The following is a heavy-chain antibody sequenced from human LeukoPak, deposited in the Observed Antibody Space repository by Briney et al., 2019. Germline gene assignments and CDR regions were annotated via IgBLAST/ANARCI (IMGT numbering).Heavy chain of an antibody. Sequence: PGGSLRLSCAASGFTFSSDAMSWVRQAPGKGLEWVSAISGSGGSTYYADSVKGRFTISRDNSKNTLYLQMNSLRAEDTAVYYCAKTIMYYYDSSGYYGPYYWGQGTLVTVSS. V-gene: IGHV3-23*01. CDR3: AKTIMYYYDSSGYYGPYY. CDR2: ISGSGGST. D-gene: IGHD3-22*01. CDR1: GFTFSSDA. J-gene: IGHJ4*02.